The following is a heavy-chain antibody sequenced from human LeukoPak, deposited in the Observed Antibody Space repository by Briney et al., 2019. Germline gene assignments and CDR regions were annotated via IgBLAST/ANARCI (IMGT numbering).Heavy chain of an antibody. J-gene: IGHJ6*03. CDR3: ARVRGSSGSYEYYHYMDV. CDR1: GGSINSRPYY. D-gene: IGHD1-26*01. CDR2: IYYSGST. V-gene: IGHV4-39*07. Sequence: TSETLSLTCSVSGGSINSRPYYWGWIRQPPGKGLEWIGNIYYSGSTYYNPSLKSRVTISVDTSKNQLSLKLTSVTAADTAVYYCARVRGSSGSYEYYHYMDVWGKGTTVTISS.